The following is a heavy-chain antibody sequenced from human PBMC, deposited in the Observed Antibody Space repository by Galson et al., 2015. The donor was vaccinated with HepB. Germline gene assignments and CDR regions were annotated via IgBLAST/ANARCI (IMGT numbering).Heavy chain of an antibody. CDR2: IKSKADGGTT. CDR1: GFTFSDAW. J-gene: IGHJ4*02. V-gene: IGHV3-15*01. CDR3: STRGVRYWSLGY. Sequence: SLRLSCATSGFTFSDAWMTWVRQAPGKGLEWVGRIKSKADGGTTDYAAPVKGRFIISRDDPKNTLYLQMDSLDSGDTAVYYCSTRGVRYWSLGYWGQGTLVTVSS. D-gene: IGHD2-8*02.